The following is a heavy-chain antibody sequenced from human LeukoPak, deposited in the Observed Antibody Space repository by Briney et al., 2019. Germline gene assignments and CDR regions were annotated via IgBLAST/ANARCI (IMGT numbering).Heavy chain of an antibody. Sequence: SETLSLTCTVSGGSISSYYWSWIRQPPGKGLEWIGYIYYSGSTNYNPSLKSRVTISVDTSKNQFSLKLSSVTAAETAVYYCARGIWYDYWGQGTLVTVSS. CDR2: IYYSGST. D-gene: IGHD6-13*01. CDR1: GGSISSYY. V-gene: IGHV4-59*01. J-gene: IGHJ4*02. CDR3: ARGIWYDY.